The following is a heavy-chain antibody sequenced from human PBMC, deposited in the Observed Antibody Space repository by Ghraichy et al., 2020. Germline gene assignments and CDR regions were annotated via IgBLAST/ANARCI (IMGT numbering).Heavy chain of an antibody. CDR1: GGSISSGGYY. J-gene: IGHJ3*02. Sequence: SETLSLTCTVSGGSISSGGYYWSWIRQHPGKGLEWIGYIYYSGSTYYNPSLKSRVTISVDTSKNQFSLKLSSVTAADTAVYYCARDSSGYYLGAFDIWGQGTMVTVSS. CDR3: ARDSSGYYLGAFDI. CDR2: IYYSGST. V-gene: IGHV4-31*03. D-gene: IGHD3-22*01.